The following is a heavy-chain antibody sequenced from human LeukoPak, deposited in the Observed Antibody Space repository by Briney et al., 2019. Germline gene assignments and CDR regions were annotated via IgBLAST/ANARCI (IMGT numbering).Heavy chain of an antibody. CDR2: IYYSGST. J-gene: IGHJ5*02. Sequence: PSETLSLTCAVYGGSFSGYYWSWIPQPPGKGLEWIGYIYYSGSTNYNPPRKSRVTLSVATSKKQFSLKLSSVTAADTAVYYCARQYSNNWYDDRGWFDPWGQGTLVTVSS. V-gene: IGHV4-59*08. D-gene: IGHD6-13*01. CDR3: ARQYSNNWYDDRGWFDP. CDR1: GGSFSGYY.